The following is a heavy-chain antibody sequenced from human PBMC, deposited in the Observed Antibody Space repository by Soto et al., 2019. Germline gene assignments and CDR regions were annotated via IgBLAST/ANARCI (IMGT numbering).Heavy chain of an antibody. CDR2: IRNDGSNI. J-gene: IGHJ4*02. CDR3: ARDLRKGRYFDY. V-gene: IGHV3-33*01. CDR1: GFTFRTYG. Sequence: QVQLVESGGGVVQPGRSLRLSCAASGFTFRTYGMHWVRQAPDKGLEWVAVIRNDGSNIDYADSVKGRFTIYRENSKNTLYLQMNSLRGEDTAIYYCARDLRKGRYFDYWGQGTLVTVSS.